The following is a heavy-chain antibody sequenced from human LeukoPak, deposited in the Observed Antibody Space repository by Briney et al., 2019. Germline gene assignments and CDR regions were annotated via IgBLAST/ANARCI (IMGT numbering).Heavy chain of an antibody. CDR1: GFTFSSYA. D-gene: IGHD5-12*01. CDR3: ARGKGSESGYDYFLDY. J-gene: IGHJ4*02. V-gene: IGHV3-30-3*01. Sequence: GSLRLSCAASGFTFSSYAMHWVRQAPGKGLEWVTLFSYDGSSKYYAGSVRGRFTISRDNSKNTLYLQMNGLRADDSAVYYCARGKGSESGYDYFLDYWGQGTLVTVSP. CDR2: FSYDGSSK.